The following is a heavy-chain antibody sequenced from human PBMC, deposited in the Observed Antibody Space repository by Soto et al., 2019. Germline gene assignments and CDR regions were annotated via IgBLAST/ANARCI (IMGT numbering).Heavy chain of an antibody. CDR2: TYYRSKWYN. CDR3: ARDSGQEVVVAASTNDWFDP. D-gene: IGHD2-15*01. Sequence: SQTLSLTCAISGDSVSSNSAAWNWIRQSPSRGLEWLGRTYYRSKWYNDYAVSVKSRITINPDTSKNQFSLQLNSVTPEDTAVYYCARDSGQEVVVAASTNDWFDPWGQGTLVTASS. J-gene: IGHJ5*02. CDR1: GDSVSSNSAA. V-gene: IGHV6-1*01.